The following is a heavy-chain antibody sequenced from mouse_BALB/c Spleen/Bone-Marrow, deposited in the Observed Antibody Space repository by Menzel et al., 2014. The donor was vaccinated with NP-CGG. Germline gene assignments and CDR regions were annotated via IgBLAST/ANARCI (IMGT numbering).Heavy chain of an antibody. J-gene: IGHJ2*01. Sequence: EVKLVESGGGLVQPGGSRKLSCAASGFTFSSFVMHWVRQAPEKGLEWVAYISSGSSTIYYADTVKGRFTISRDNPKNTLFLQMTSLRSEDTAMYYCARSYYGSSYYFDYWGQGTTLTVSS. V-gene: IGHV5-17*02. CDR2: ISSGSSTI. CDR1: GFTFSSFV. CDR3: ARSYYGSSYYFDY. D-gene: IGHD1-1*01.